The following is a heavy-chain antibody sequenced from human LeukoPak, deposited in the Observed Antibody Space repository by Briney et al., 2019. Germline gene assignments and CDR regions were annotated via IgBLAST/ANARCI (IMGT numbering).Heavy chain of an antibody. J-gene: IGHJ3*02. CDR3: ARGQHRVTYSDDAFDI. CDR2: ISYDGSNE. Sequence: GRSLRLSCAASGFTFSSYVMHWVRQAPGKGLEWVAIISYDGSNEYYADSVKGRFTISRDNSKNTLYLQMNNLKTEDTAVYYCARGQHRVTYSDDAFDIWGQGTMVTVSS. D-gene: IGHD4-11*01. CDR1: GFTFSSYV. V-gene: IGHV3-30*04.